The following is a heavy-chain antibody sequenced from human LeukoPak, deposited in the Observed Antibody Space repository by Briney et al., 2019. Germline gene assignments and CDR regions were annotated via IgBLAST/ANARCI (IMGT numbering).Heavy chain of an antibody. V-gene: IGHV4-59*01. CDR2: VYYGGST. J-gene: IGHJ4*02. Sequence: SETLSLTCAVSGASNNDFYWTWIRQPPGKGLEWIGYVYYGGSTNYNPSLKSRVSMSVDTSKNQFSLTLTSVTVADTAFYYCARGGVRGYSAFDNLDFWGLGTHVTVSS. D-gene: IGHD5-12*01. CDR1: GASNNDFY. CDR3: ARGGVRGYSAFDNLDF.